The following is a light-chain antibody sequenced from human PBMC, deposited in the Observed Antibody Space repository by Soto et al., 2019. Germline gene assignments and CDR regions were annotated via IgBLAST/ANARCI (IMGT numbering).Light chain of an antibody. CDR1: QSLFYSSNNKDY. Sequence: DIVMTQSPDSLAVSLGERATINCKSSQSLFYSSNNKDYLAWYQQKPGQPPRLLIYWAFTRESGVPERFSGSGSGTDFTLTVSSLQAEDVAVYYCQQYFNTPWTFGQGTKVEIK. V-gene: IGKV4-1*01. J-gene: IGKJ1*01. CDR3: QQYFNTPWT. CDR2: WAF.